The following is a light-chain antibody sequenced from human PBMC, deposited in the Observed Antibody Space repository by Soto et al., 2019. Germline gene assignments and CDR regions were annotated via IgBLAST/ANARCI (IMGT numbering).Light chain of an antibody. CDR1: SYNIGAGYG. CDR3: QSYDSSLSVVV. V-gene: IGLV1-40*01. CDR2: GNT. Sequence: QSVLTQPPSVSGAPGQRVTISCTGSSYNIGAGYGVHWYQLLPGTAPKLLIYGNTNRPSGVPDRFSGSKSDTSASLAITGLQAEDEADYYCQSYDSSLSVVVFGGGTQLTVL. J-gene: IGLJ2*01.